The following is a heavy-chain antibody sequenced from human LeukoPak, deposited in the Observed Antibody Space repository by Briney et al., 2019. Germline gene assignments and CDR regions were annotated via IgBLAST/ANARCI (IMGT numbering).Heavy chain of an antibody. CDR1: GYTFTGYY. CDR2: INPNSGGT. J-gene: IGHJ4*02. D-gene: IGHD5-18*01. CDR3: ARVDTAMGRNFDY. V-gene: IGHV1-2*06. Sequence: ASVNVSCKASGYTFTGYYMHWVRQAPGQGLEWMGRINPNSGGTNYAQKFQGRVTMTRDTSISTAYMELSRLRSDDTAVYYCARVDTAMGRNFDYWGQGTLVTVSS.